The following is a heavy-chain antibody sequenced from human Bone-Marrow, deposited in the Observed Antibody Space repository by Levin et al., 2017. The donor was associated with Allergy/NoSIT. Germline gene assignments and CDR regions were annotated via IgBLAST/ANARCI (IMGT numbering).Heavy chain of an antibody. V-gene: IGHV2-5*02. CDR3: ARGKYQLLDAFDI. Sequence: SGPTLVKPTQTLTLTCTFSGFSLSPSGVSVGWIRQPPGKALEWLALIYSDDDVRYRASLKRRLVILKDPSKNQVVLTLTNVDPADTATYFCARGKYQLLDAFDIWGQGTMVTVSS. J-gene: IGHJ3*02. CDR1: GFSLSPSGVS. D-gene: IGHD2-2*01. CDR2: IYSDDDV.